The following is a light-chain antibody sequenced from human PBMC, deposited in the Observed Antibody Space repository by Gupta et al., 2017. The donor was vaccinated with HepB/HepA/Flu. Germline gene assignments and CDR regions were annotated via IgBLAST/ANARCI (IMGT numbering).Light chain of an antibody. CDR3: QQQDKFPCS. CDR2: GAS. Sequence: SLSPGEIATRSCRASQSVRSGYLSWYQQKPVQAPRLLIYGASTRATGIPARFSGSGSGTDFTLTISSLQPEDFAIYYCQQQDKFPCSFGQGTKLEIK. V-gene: IGKV3/OR2-268*02. J-gene: IGKJ2*04. CDR1: QSVRSGY.